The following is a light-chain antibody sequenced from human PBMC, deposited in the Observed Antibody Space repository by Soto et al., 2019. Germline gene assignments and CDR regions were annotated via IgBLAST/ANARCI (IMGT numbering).Light chain of an antibody. CDR3: QQYYSSPLP. Sequence: DIVMTQSPDSLAVSLGERATINCKSSQSILSSSNNKNYLAWFQQRPGQPPKPLIYGASIREAGVPGRFSGSRYGTDFPFTLGSPQGGGLAGYFCQQYYSSPLPFGGGTRVEI. CDR2: GAS. CDR1: QSILSSSNNKNY. V-gene: IGKV4-1*01. J-gene: IGKJ4*01.